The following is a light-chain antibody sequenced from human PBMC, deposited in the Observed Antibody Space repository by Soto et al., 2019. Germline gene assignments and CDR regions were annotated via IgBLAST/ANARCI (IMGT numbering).Light chain of an antibody. Sequence: EIEMTHSPATLSVSPGDRATLSCRASQSVSNYLAWYQQKPGQAPRLLIYDASTRATGIPARFSASGSGTEFTLTIRTLQSEDFAIYFCQQYHNWPVTFGQETKVEIK. V-gene: IGKV3-15*01. CDR2: DAS. CDR3: QQYHNWPVT. J-gene: IGKJ1*01. CDR1: QSVSNY.